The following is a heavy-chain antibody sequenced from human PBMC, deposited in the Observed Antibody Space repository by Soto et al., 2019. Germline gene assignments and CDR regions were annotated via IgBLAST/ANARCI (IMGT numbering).Heavy chain of an antibody. Sequence: QVQLVQSGAEEKKPGASVKVSCKASGYTFTSYAMHWVRQAPGQRLEWMGWINAGNGNTKYSQKFQGRVTITRDTSASTAYMELSSLRSEDTAVYYCARDPVYYYYYGMDVWGQGTTVTVSS. CDR2: INAGNGNT. V-gene: IGHV1-3*05. J-gene: IGHJ6*02. CDR3: ARDPVYYYYYGMDV. CDR1: GYTFTSYA.